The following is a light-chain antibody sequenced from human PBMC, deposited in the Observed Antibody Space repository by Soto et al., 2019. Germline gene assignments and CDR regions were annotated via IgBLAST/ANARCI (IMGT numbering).Light chain of an antibody. V-gene: IGKV2-28*01. CDR2: LGS. Sequence: DIVMTQSPLSLPVTPGEPASISCRSSQSLLYSNGYNYLDWYLQKPGQSPQLLIYLGSNRASGVSDRFSGSGSGTDFTLKISRVEAEEVGVYYCMQALQTPTFGPGTKVEIK. CDR1: QSLLYSNGYNY. CDR3: MQALQTPT. J-gene: IGKJ3*01.